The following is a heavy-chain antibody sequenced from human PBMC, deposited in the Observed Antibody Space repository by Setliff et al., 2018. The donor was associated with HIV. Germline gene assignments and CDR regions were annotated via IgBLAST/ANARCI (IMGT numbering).Heavy chain of an antibody. J-gene: IGHJ4*02. V-gene: IGHV1-18*01. CDR3: AGVSSQFSEWRKDYFEY. CDR2: ISGYNGNT. D-gene: IGHD3-3*01. Sequence: GASVKVSCKASGYTFTNYGISWVRQAPGQGLEWMGWISGYNGNTNYAQKFQGRVTMTTDTSTRTAYMELRSLRSDDTAVYYCAGVSSQFSEWRKDYFEYWGQGSLVTVSS. CDR1: GYTFTNYG.